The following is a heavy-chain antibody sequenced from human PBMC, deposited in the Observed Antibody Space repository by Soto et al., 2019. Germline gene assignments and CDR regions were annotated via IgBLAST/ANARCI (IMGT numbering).Heavy chain of an antibody. D-gene: IGHD3-9*01. V-gene: IGHV1-46*01. CDR1: GYTFTTSY. CDR2: INPRGGST. CDR3: ARGRAYDILTVYYIDY. J-gene: IGHJ4*02. Sequence: QVQLVQSGAEVKKPGASVKVSCKASGYTFTTSYIYWVRQAPGQGLEWLGMINPRGGSTDYAQKFQGRVTMTRDTSTSTVYMELSRLRSDDTAVYYCARGRAYDILTVYYIDYWGQGTLVTVSS.